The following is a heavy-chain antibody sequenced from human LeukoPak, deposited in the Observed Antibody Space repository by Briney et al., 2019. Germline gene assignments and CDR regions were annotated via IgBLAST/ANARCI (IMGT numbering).Heavy chain of an antibody. CDR3: ARDEGYCSGGSCYGADY. D-gene: IGHD2-15*01. J-gene: IGHJ4*02. Sequence: ASVKVSCKASGYTFTGYYIHWVRQAPGQGLEWMGWINPNTGDTNYAQKLQGRVTMTTDTSTSTAYMELRSLRSDDTAVYYCARDEGYCSGGSCYGADYWGQGTLVTVSS. CDR1: GYTFTGYY. CDR2: INPNTGDT. V-gene: IGHV1-18*04.